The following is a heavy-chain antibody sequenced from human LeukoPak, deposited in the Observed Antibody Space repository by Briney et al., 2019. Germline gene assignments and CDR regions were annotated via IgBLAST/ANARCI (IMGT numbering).Heavy chain of an antibody. D-gene: IGHD4-17*01. J-gene: IGHJ4*02. CDR1: GGSVSSGNYY. Sequence: PSETLSLTCTVSGGSVSSGNYYWSWIRQPPGKGLEWLGYIYYSGSTNYNPSPKSRVTMSVDTSKNQFSLKLSSVTAADTAVYYCARAGFTVTYFDYWGQGTLVTVSS. V-gene: IGHV4-61*01. CDR2: IYYSGST. CDR3: ARAGFTVTYFDY.